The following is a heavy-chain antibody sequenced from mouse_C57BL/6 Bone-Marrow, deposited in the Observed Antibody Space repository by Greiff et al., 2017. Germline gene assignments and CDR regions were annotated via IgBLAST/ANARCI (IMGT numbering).Heavy chain of an antibody. D-gene: IGHD1-1*01. J-gene: IGHJ1*03. V-gene: IGHV1-4*01. CDR3: ARGPKIYYYGSSWYFDV. CDR1: GYTFTSYT. CDR2: INPSSGYT. Sequence: QVQLKESGAELARPGASVKMSCKASGYTFTSYTMHWVKPRPGQGLEWIGYINPSSGYTKYNQKFKDKATLAADKSSSTAYMQLSSLTSEDSAVYYCARGPKIYYYGSSWYFDVWSTGTTVTVSS.